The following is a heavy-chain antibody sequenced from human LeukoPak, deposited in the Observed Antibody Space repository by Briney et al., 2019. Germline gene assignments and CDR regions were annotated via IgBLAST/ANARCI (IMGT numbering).Heavy chain of an antibody. CDR3: ARESCSGGSCYYFDC. CDR1: GYTFTRNF. Sequence: ASVKVSCKASGYTFTRNFMHWVRQAPGHGLEWMGVFNPSGGSATYSQNFQGRVTMTRDTSTSTVYMEMSSLRSEDTAVYYCARESCSGGSCYYFDCWGQGTLVTVSS. J-gene: IGHJ4*02. D-gene: IGHD2-15*01. CDR2: FNPSGGSA. V-gene: IGHV1-46*01.